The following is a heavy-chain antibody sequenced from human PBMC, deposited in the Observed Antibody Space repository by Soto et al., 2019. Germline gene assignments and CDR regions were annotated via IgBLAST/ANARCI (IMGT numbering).Heavy chain of an antibody. CDR3: ARASPSREGYDFWSGYYSDYYYGMDV. D-gene: IGHD3-3*01. V-gene: IGHV4-39*01. CDR2: IYYSGST. J-gene: IGHJ6*02. Sequence: PSETLSLTCTVSGGSISSSSYYWGWIRQPPGKGLEWIGSIYYSGSTYYNPSLKSRVTISVDTSKNQFSLKLSSVTAADTAVYYCARASPSREGYDFWSGYYSDYYYGMDVWGQGTTVTVSS. CDR1: GGSISSSSYY.